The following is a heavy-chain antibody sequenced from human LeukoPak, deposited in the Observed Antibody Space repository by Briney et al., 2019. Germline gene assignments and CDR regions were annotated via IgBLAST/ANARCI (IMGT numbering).Heavy chain of an antibody. V-gene: IGHV1-2*02. CDR1: GYSFTGCY. D-gene: IGHD2-15*01. CDR3: ARTRRGYCSGGNCHNYYYMDI. Sequence: ASVKVSCKASGYSFTGCYMHWVRQAPGQGLEWMGWINPNSGGTNYAQKFQGRVAMTRDTSISTAYMEMGRLRSDDTAVYYCARTRRGYCSGGNCHNYYYMDIWGKGTTVTVSS. J-gene: IGHJ6*03. CDR2: INPNSGGT.